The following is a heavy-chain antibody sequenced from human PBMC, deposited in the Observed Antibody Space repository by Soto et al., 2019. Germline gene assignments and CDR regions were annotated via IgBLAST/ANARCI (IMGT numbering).Heavy chain of an antibody. D-gene: IGHD5-12*01. J-gene: IGHJ4*02. Sequence: ASVKVSCKASGYTFTGCYMHWVRQAPGQGLEWMGWINPNSGGTNYAQKFQGRVTMTRDTSISTAYMELSRLRSDDTAVYYCARGRSERWLQSQDYWGQGTLVTVSS. CDR2: INPNSGGT. CDR3: ARGRSERWLQSQDY. CDR1: GYTFTGCY. V-gene: IGHV1-2*02.